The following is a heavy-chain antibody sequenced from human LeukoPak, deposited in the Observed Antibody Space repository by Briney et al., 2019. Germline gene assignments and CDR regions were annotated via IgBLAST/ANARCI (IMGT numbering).Heavy chain of an antibody. J-gene: IGHJ4*02. CDR1: GYTFTSYG. Sequence: ASVKVSCKASGYTFTSYGISWVRQAPGQGPEWMGWISAYNGNTNYAQKLQGRVTMTTDTSTSTAYMELRSLGSDDTAVYYCARERRYSSGWYYFDYWGQGTLVTVSS. D-gene: IGHD6-19*01. CDR2: ISAYNGNT. CDR3: ARERRYSSGWYYFDY. V-gene: IGHV1-18*01.